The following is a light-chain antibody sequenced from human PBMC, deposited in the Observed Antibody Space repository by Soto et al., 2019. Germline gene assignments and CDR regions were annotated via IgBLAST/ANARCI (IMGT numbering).Light chain of an antibody. CDR2: GAS. CDR1: QSVSSSY. Sequence: EIVLTQSPGTLSLSLGERATLSCRASQSVSSSYLAWYQQKPGQAPRLLIYGASSRATGIPDRFSGSGSGTDFTLTISRLEPEDFAVYYCQQYGSSPVTFGQGTKVDIK. V-gene: IGKV3-20*01. J-gene: IGKJ1*01. CDR3: QQYGSSPVT.